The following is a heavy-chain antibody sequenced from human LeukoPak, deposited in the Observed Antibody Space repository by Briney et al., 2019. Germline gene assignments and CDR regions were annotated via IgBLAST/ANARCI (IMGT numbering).Heavy chain of an antibody. J-gene: IGHJ3*02. CDR3: ARGGTDSTEAPDI. CDR2: ISRAGQSI. V-gene: IGHV3-64*02. D-gene: IGHD1-26*01. Sequence: GGSLRLSCAASGFTFSNFAMHWVRQTPGKGLEYVSSISRAGQSIYYADSVRGRFTISRDNSKNTLFLQMGSLRIDDMALYYCARGGTDSTEAPDIWGPGTMVTVSS. CDR1: GFTFSNFA.